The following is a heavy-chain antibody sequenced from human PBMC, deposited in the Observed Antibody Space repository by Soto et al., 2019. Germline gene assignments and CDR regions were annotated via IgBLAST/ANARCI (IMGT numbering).Heavy chain of an antibody. Sequence: HPGGSLRLSCAASGFTFSSYGMHWVRQAPGKGLEWVAVISYDGSNKYYADSVKGRFTISRDNSKNTLYLQMNSLRAEDTAVYYCAKEGRLYSSGWYYFDYWGQGTLVTVSS. J-gene: IGHJ4*02. CDR2: ISYDGSNK. D-gene: IGHD6-19*01. CDR3: AKEGRLYSSGWYYFDY. CDR1: GFTFSSYG. V-gene: IGHV3-30*18.